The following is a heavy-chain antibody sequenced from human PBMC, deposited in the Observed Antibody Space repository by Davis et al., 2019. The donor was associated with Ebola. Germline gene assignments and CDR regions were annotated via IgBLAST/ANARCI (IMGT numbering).Heavy chain of an antibody. CDR1: GFTFSSYA. J-gene: IGHJ4*02. CDR3: AQQLGDYGGNALRY. D-gene: IGHD4-23*01. V-gene: IGHV3-30-3*01. CDR2: ISYDGNNK. Sequence: PGGSLRLSCAASGFTFSSYAIHWVRQAPGKGLEWVAVISYDGNNKYYADSVKGRFTISRDNSKNTLYLQMNSLRAEDTAVYYCAQQLGDYGGNALRYWGQGTLVTVSS.